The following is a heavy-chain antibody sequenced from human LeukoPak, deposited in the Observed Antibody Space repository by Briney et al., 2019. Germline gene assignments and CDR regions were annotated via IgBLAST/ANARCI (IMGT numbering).Heavy chain of an antibody. D-gene: IGHD3-22*01. V-gene: IGHV3-11*04. J-gene: IGHJ4*02. CDR1: GFTFSDYY. CDR2: ISSSGSTI. Sequence: GGSLRLSCAASGFTFSDYYMSWICQAPGKGLEWVSYISSSGSTIYYADSVKGRFTISRDNAKNSLYLQMNSLRAEDAAVYYCAREKTYYYDSSGYSDYWGQGTLVTVSS. CDR3: AREKTYYYDSSGYSDY.